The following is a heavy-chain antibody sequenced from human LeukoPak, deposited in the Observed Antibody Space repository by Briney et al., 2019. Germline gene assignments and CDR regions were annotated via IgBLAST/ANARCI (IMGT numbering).Heavy chain of an antibody. CDR3: AKHIRVRGATEPDY. D-gene: IGHD3-10*01. V-gene: IGHV3-23*01. J-gene: IGHJ4*02. CDR1: GFTFSSYA. Sequence: HPGGSLRLSCAASGFTFSSYAMSWVRQAPGKGLEWVSAISGSGGSTYYADSVKGRFTISRDNSKNTLYLQLNSLRAEDTAVYYCAKHIRVRGATEPDYWGQGTLVTVSS. CDR2: ISGSGGST.